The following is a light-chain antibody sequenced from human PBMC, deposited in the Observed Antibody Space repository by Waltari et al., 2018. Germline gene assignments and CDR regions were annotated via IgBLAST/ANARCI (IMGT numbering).Light chain of an antibody. CDR3: QQYNSYSYT. J-gene: IGKJ2*01. CDR1: QTISSW. Sequence: DIQMTQTPSTLSASVGDRVTITCRASQTISSWLAWYQQKPGKAPNLLIYKASSLESGVPSRFSGNGSGTEFTLTISGLQPDDFGTYYCQQYNSYSYTFGKGTKLEIK. CDR2: KAS. V-gene: IGKV1-5*03.